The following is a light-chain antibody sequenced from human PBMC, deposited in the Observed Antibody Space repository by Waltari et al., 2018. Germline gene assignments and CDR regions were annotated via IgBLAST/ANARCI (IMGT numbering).Light chain of an antibody. CDR1: ILLTYS. CDR2: SAN. CDR3: NSRDSSTNAVV. Sequence: SSELTQDPTMSVALGQTVRITCHGDILLTYSANWYQQRPGQAPILVIFSANDRPSGIPDRFSGSSSGNTASLTITGALAEDEADYYCNSRDSSTNAVVFGGGTKLTVL. V-gene: IGLV3-19*01. J-gene: IGLJ2*01.